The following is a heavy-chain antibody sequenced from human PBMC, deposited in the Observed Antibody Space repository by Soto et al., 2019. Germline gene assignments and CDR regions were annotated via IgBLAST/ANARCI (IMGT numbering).Heavy chain of an antibody. CDR3: GRDYYDSSGRPTIDY. CDR1: GGSFSGYY. CDR2: INHSGST. V-gene: IGHV4-34*01. Sequence: PSETLSLTCAVYGGSFSGYYWSWIRQPPGKGLEWIGEINHSGSTNYNPSLKSRVTISVDTSKNQFSLKLSSVTAADTAVYYCGRDYYDSSGRPTIDYWGQGTLVTVSS. D-gene: IGHD3-22*01. J-gene: IGHJ4*02.